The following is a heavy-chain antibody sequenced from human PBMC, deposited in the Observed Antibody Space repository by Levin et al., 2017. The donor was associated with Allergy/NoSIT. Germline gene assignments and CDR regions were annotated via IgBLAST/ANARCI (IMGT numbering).Heavy chain of an antibody. CDR2: IYFSGST. D-gene: IGHD6-19*01. CDR3: GRRGGSGWHGGFDY. V-gene: IGHV4-39*01. Sequence: SETLSLICSVSGGSITITSYYWGWIRQPPGKGLEWIGNIYFSGSTYYSPSLKSRVTISVDTSKNQFSLRLTSVAAAGTAVYYCGRRGGSGWHGGFDYWGQGTLVTVSS. J-gene: IGHJ4*02. CDR1: GGSITITSYY.